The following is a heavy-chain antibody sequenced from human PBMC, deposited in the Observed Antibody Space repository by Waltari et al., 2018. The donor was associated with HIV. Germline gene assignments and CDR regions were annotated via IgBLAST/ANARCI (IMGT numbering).Heavy chain of an antibody. CDR1: GSTFSSYW. V-gene: IGHV3-7*03. CDR3: TTPVTTRG. CDR2: IKQDGSEE. J-gene: IGHJ4*02. Sequence: EVHLVESGGGLVQPGGSLKLSCAASGSTFSSYWMYWVRQAPGKGLEWVANIKQDGSEENYVDSVKGRFTISRDNAKNSMYLQMNSLRAEDTAVYYCTTPVTTRGWGQGTLVTVSS. D-gene: IGHD4-17*01.